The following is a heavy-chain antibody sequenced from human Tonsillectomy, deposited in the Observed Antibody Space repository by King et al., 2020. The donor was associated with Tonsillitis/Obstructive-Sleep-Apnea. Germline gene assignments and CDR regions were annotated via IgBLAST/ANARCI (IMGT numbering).Heavy chain of an antibody. V-gene: IGHV2-26*01. CDR2: IFSNDEK. CDR1: GFSLSNARMG. D-gene: IGHD4-23*01. J-gene: IGHJ4*02. CDR3: ARIIYGGIGQYYFDY. Sequence: TLKESGPVLVKPTETLTLTCTVSGFSLSNARMGVSWIRQPPGKALEWLAHIFSNDEKSYSTSLKSRLTISKDTSKSQVVLTMTNMDPVDTATYSCARIIYGGIGQYYFDYWGQGTLVTVSS.